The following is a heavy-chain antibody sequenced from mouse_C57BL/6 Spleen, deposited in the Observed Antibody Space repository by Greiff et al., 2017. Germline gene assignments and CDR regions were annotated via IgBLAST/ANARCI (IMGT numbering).Heavy chain of an antibody. CDR3: ARGITRDYFDY. J-gene: IGHJ2*01. CDR2: IYPGSGYT. Sequence: QVQLQQSGAELVRPGTSVKMSCKASGYTFTNYWIGWVKQRPGHGLEWIGDIYPGSGYTNYNEKFKGKATVTADKSSSTAYMQCSSLTSEDSAIYYCARGITRDYFDYWGQGTTLTVSS. CDR1: GYTFTNYW. D-gene: IGHD1-3*01. V-gene: IGHV1-63*01.